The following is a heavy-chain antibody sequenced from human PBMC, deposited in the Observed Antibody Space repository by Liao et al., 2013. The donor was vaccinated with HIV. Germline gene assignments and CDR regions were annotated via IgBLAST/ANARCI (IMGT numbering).Heavy chain of an antibody. J-gene: IGHJ5*02. D-gene: IGHD2-15*01. V-gene: IGHV4-61*02. Sequence: QVQLQESGPGLVKPSQTLSLTCTVSGGSISTGTYYWGWIRQPAGKGLEWIGRIYTSGSTNYTPSLESRVTISRDTSKNRISLKMTSVTAADTATYYCARGDGCSGGSCSARDPTYNWFDPWGQGALVTVSS. CDR3: ARGDGCSGGSCSARDPTYNWFDP. CDR2: IYTSGST. CDR1: GGSISTGTYY.